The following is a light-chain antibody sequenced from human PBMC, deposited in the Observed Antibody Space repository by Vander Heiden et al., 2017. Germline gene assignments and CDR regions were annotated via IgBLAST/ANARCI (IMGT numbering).Light chain of an antibody. V-gene: IGLV3-25*03. CDR1: ALPKQY. J-gene: IGLJ2*01. Sequence: SYELTEPPSVSVSPGQTARITCSGDALPKQYAYWYQQKPGQAPVLVIYKDSDRPSGIPERFSGSSSGTTVTLTISGVQAEDEADYYCQSADSSGTYEVFGGGTKLTVL. CDR2: KDS. CDR3: QSADSSGTYEV.